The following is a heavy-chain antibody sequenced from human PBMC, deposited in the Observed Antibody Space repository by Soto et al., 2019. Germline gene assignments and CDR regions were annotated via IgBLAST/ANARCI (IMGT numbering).Heavy chain of an antibody. Sequence: QVTLKESGPVLVKPTETLTLTCTVSGFSLSKARMGVSWIRQPPGKALEWLAHIFWNDERSYSTSLKNRLTISKDTSKSQVVLTMTNMDPVDTGTYYCTRALREELQIYYFDSWGQGTLVTVSS. CDR2: IFWNDER. V-gene: IGHV2-26*01. CDR3: TRALREELQIYYFDS. CDR1: GFSLSKARMG. D-gene: IGHD1-7*01. J-gene: IGHJ4*02.